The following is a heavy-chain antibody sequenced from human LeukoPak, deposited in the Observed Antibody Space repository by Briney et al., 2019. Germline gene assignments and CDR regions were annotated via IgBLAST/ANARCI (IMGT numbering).Heavy chain of an antibody. CDR2: IWYDGSNK. CDR1: GFTFSSYG. V-gene: IGHV3-33*01. D-gene: IGHD6-13*01. J-gene: IGHJ6*02. CDR3: ARDGVSIAAAGTADYGMDV. Sequence: GGSLRLSCAASGFTFSSYGMHWVRQAPGKGLEWVAVIWYDGSNKYYADSVKGRFTISRDNAKNSLYLQMNSLRAEDTAVYYCARDGVSIAAAGTADYGMDVWGQGTTVTVSS.